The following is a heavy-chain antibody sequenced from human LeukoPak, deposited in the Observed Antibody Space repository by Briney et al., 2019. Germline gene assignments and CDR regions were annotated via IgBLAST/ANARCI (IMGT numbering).Heavy chain of an antibody. Sequence: GSLRLSCAASGFTFSFYWMHWVRQAPGKGLVWVSRINSDGSSITYADSVKGRFTISRDNAKSTLFLQVNSLRAEDTAAYYCARQYHDSSGSRYFDFWGQGTLVTVSS. V-gene: IGHV3-74*03. CDR3: ARQYHDSSGSRYFDF. D-gene: IGHD3-22*01. J-gene: IGHJ4*02. CDR2: INSDGSSI. CDR1: GFTFSFYW.